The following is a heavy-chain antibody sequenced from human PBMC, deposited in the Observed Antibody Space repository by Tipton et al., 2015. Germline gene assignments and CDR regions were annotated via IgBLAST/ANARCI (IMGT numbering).Heavy chain of an antibody. D-gene: IGHD6-13*01. CDR3: ARQIAAAARDWFDP. J-gene: IGHJ5*02. Sequence: TLSLTCVVSGGSISSDNWWSWIRQPPGKGLEWIGEIFHSGTTNYNPSLKSRVTISVDTSMNQFSLKLSSVTAADTTVYYCARQIAAAARDWFDPWGQGTLVTVSS. CDR2: IFHSGTT. V-gene: IGHV4-4*02. CDR1: GGSISSDNW.